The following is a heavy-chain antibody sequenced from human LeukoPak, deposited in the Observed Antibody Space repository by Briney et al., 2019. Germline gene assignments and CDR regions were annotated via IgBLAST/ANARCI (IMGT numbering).Heavy chain of an antibody. J-gene: IGHJ4*02. Sequence: PRRSLRLSCAASGFTFSSYGMHWVRQAPGKGLEWVAVISYDGSNKYYADSVKGRFTISRDNSKNTLYLQMNSLRAEDTAVYYCAKDKARDGYNYADYWGQGTLVTVSS. D-gene: IGHD5-24*01. CDR1: GFTFSSYG. CDR3: AKDKARDGYNYADY. CDR2: ISYDGSNK. V-gene: IGHV3-30*18.